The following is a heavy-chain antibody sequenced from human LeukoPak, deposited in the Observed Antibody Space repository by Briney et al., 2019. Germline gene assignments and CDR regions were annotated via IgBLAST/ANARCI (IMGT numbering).Heavy chain of an antibody. CDR3: LQQADY. J-gene: IGHJ4*02. CDR1: GVSISSFNR. V-gene: IGHV4-4*02. Sequence: SETLSLTCAVSGVSISSFNRWSWVRQPPGKGLEWIGEIYHSGSTTYNASLKSRITISLDKSQNQLSLKLSSVTAADTAVYYCLQQADYWGQGTLVTVSS. D-gene: IGHD6-13*01. CDR2: IYHSGST.